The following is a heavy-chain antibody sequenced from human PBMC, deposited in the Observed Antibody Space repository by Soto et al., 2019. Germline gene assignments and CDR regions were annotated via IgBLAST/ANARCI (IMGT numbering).Heavy chain of an antibody. CDR3: AKEVAAAGDY. CDR2: SSGGGGST. Sequence: GGSLRLSCAASGFTISSYAMSWVRQAPGEGLEWVSASSGGGGSTYYADSVEGRLTISGDNSKNTLYLQMDGLRAEDTGGYYCAKEVAAAGDYWGKGTLVTVS. CDR1: GFTISSYA. J-gene: IGHJ4*02. V-gene: IGHV3-23*01. D-gene: IGHD6-13*01.